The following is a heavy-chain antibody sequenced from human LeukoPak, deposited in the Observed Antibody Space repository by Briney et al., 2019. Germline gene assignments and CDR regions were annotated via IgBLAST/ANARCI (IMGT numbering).Heavy chain of an antibody. V-gene: IGHV3-69-1*02. D-gene: IGHD6-13*01. CDR3: AKDATPALGTVYMDV. Sequence: GGSLRLSCAASGFTFTNYWMSWVRQAQGKGLEWVSTIYSGSSTFYEDSVEGRFTIYRDNDKNSIYLQMNSLRDEDTAVYYCAKDATPALGTVYMDVWGKGTTVAISS. CDR2: IYSGSST. J-gene: IGHJ6*03. CDR1: GFTFTNYW.